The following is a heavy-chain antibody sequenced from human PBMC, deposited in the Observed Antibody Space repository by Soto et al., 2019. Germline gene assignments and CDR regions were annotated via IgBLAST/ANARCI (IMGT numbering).Heavy chain of an antibody. D-gene: IGHD6-19*01. V-gene: IGHV1-3*01. Sequence: ASVKVSCKASGYTFTSYAMHWVRQAPGQRLEWMGWINAGNGNTKYSQKFQGRVTITRDTSASTAYMELSSLRSEDTAVYYCARDFGYSSGWYNWFDPWGQGTLVTVSS. CDR2: INAGNGNT. CDR1: GYTFTSYA. CDR3: ARDFGYSSGWYNWFDP. J-gene: IGHJ5*02.